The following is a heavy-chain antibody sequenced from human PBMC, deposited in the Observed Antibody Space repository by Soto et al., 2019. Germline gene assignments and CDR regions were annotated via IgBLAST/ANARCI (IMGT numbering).Heavy chain of an antibody. D-gene: IGHD6-6*01. CDR1: GFTFSSYG. CDR2: ISYDGSNK. CDR3: AKDAGRGAARPVYYFDY. J-gene: IGHJ4*02. V-gene: IGHV3-30*18. Sequence: QVQLVESGGGVVQPGRSLRLSCAASGFTFSSYGMHWVRQAPGKGLEWVAVISYDGSNKYYADSVKGRFTISRDNSKNTLYLQMNSLRAEDTAVYYCAKDAGRGAARPVYYFDYWGQGTLVTVSS.